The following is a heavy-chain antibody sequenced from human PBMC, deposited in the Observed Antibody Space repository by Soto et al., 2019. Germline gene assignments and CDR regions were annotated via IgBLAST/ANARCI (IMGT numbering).Heavy chain of an antibody. J-gene: IGHJ4*02. D-gene: IGHD3-10*01. V-gene: IGHV3-48*02. Sequence: GGSLRLSCATSGFTFSSYSMNWVRQAPGKGLEWVSYITNTGGTIYHAASVKGRFTISRDNAKNSLFLQMNSLRDEDTAVYYCVSDHLWPFDYWGQGTMVPVSS. CDR1: GFTFSSYS. CDR3: VSDHLWPFDY. CDR2: ITNTGGTI.